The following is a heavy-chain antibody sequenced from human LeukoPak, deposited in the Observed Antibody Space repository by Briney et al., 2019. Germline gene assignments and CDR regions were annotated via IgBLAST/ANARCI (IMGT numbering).Heavy chain of an antibody. CDR1: GGSVSSGSYY. V-gene: IGHV4-61*01. CDR3: ARIQTGRGYSYGYRSLAADY. Sequence: SETLSLTCTVSGGSVSSGSYYWSWIRQPPGKGLEWIGYIYYSGSTNYNPSLKSRVTISVDTSKNQFSLKLSSVTAAGTAVYYCARIQTGRGYSYGYRSLAADYWGQGTLVTVSS. CDR2: IYYSGST. D-gene: IGHD5-18*01. J-gene: IGHJ4*02.